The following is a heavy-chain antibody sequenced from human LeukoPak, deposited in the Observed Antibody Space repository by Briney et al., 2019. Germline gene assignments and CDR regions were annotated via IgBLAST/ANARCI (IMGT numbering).Heavy chain of an antibody. J-gene: IGHJ4*02. CDR1: GYTFTSYG. Sequence: ASVKVSCKASGYTFTSYGMSWVRQAPGQGLEWMGWIGAYAQKFQGRVTMTTDTSTSTAYMELRSLRSDDTAVYYCARRFNYYDSSGYYEGFYFDYWGQGTLVTVSS. CDR3: ARRFNYYDSSGYYEGFYFDY. D-gene: IGHD3-22*01. V-gene: IGHV1-18*01. CDR2: IGAY.